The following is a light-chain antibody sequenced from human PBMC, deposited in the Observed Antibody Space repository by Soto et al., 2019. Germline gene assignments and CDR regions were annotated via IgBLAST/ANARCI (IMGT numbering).Light chain of an antibody. CDR1: QDIRSS. CDR2: AAS. J-gene: IGKJ4*01. V-gene: IGKV1-9*01. CDR3: QQFNSSRFS. Sequence: DIQLPQSPSFLSASVGDRLTITSRASQDIRSSLAWYQQKPGKAPNLLIYAASILQSGVPSKFGGSRSGTEFTLTISSLQPADFATYYCQQFNSSRFSYGGGTKVEI.